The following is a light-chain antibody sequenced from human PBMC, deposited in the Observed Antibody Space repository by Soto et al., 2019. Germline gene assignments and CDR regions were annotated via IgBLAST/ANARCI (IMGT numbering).Light chain of an antibody. CDR3: QQSYSTPPERT. J-gene: IGKJ1*01. CDR2: AAS. V-gene: IGKV1-39*01. Sequence: DIQMTQSPSSLSASVGDRVTITCRAIQSISSYLNWYQQKPGKAPKLLIYAASSLQSGVPSRFSGSGSGTDFTLTISSLQPEDFATYYCQQSYSTPPERTFGQGTKVDIK. CDR1: QSISSY.